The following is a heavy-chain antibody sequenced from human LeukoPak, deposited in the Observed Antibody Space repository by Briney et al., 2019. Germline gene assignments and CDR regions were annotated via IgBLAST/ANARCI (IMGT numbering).Heavy chain of an antibody. D-gene: IGHD3-10*01. CDR1: GGSISSDY. J-gene: IGHJ4*02. Sequence: SETLSLTCTVSGGSISSDYWQWIRQPPGKGLEWVGYIYNSGSNKYNPSLKSRVTISIDTSKNQFSLKLTSVTAADTAVYYCATRGYWGQGTLVTVSP. CDR3: ATRGY. V-gene: IGHV4-59*08. CDR2: IYNSGSN.